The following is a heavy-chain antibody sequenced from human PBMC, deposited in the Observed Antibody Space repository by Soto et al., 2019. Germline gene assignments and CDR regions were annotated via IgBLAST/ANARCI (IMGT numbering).Heavy chain of an antibody. CDR2: IYYSGST. CDR1: GGSISSYY. CDR3: ARVNGGVLDY. V-gene: IGHV4-59*12. D-gene: IGHD2-8*02. Sequence: SETLSLTCTVSGGSISSYYWSWIRQPPGKGLEWIGYIYYSGSTNYNPSLKSRVTISVDTSKNQFSLNLNSVTAADTAMFYCARVNGGVLDYWGQGTLVTVSS. J-gene: IGHJ4*02.